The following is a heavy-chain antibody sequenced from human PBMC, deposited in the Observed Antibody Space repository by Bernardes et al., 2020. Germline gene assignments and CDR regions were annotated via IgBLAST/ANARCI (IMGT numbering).Heavy chain of an antibody. J-gene: IGHJ3*02. CDR1: GFTFSSYD. V-gene: IGHV3-13*01. Sequence: GGSLRLYCAASGFTFSSYDMHWVRQATGKGLEWVSAIGTAGDTYYPGSVKGRFTISRENAKNSLYLQMNSLRAGDTAVYYCARATYGYAFDIWGQGTMVTVSS. CDR2: IGTAGDT. D-gene: IGHD3-10*01. CDR3: ARATYGYAFDI.